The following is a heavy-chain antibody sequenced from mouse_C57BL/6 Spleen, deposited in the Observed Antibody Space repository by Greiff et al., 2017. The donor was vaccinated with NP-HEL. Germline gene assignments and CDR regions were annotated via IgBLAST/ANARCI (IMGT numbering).Heavy chain of an antibody. D-gene: IGHD2-4*01. CDR3: ARNYDYDGPWFAY. Sequence: EVQLVESGGGLVKPGGSLKLSCAASGFTFSDYGMHWVRQAPEKGLEWVAYISSGSSTIYYADTVKGRFTISRDNAKNTLFLQMTSLRSEDTAMYYCARNYDYDGPWFAYWGQGTLVTVSA. CDR2: ISSGSSTI. CDR1: GFTFSDYG. V-gene: IGHV5-17*01. J-gene: IGHJ3*01.